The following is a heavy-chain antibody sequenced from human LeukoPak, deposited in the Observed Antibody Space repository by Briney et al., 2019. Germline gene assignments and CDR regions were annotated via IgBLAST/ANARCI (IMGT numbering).Heavy chain of an antibody. D-gene: IGHD3-10*01. CDR2: VHHTGST. CDR1: GYSISRGYY. J-gene: IGHJ5*02. CDR3: ARHWGFGDSEDWFDP. Sequence: PSETLFLTCNVSGYSISRGYYWGWIRQPPGKGLEWIGSVHHTGSTYYNPSLRSRVSISVDKSTNHISLEVTSVTAADTAVYYCARHWGFGDSEDWFDPWGQGTLVTVSS. V-gene: IGHV4-38-2*02.